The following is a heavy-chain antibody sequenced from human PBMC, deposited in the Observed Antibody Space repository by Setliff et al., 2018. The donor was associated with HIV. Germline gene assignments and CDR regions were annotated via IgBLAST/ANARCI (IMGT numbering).Heavy chain of an antibody. V-gene: IGHV3-23*01. CDR3: AKAVDIVATAYYYMDV. CDR1: GFTFSNYA. Sequence: GGSLRLSCAATGFTFSNYAMSWVRQAPGKGLEWVSSITGSGDNTFYADSVKGRFTISRDNSRNTLYLQMNSLRAEDTALYYCAKAVDIVATAYYYMDVWGKGTTVTVSS. CDR2: ITGSGDNT. D-gene: IGHD5-12*01. J-gene: IGHJ6*03.